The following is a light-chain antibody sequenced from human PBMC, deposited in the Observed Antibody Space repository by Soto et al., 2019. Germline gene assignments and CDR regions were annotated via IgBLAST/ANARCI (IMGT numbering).Light chain of an antibody. V-gene: IGLV2-11*01. CDR3: CSYAATYTFP. CDR1: SSDIGGYNY. J-gene: IGLJ1*01. CDR2: DVS. Sequence: QSALTQPHSVSGSPGQSVTISCTGTSSDIGGYNYVSWYQQHPGKAPKLMIYDVSKRPSGVPDRFSGSKSGNTASLTISGLQAEDEADYYCCSYAATYTFPFGTGTKVTVL.